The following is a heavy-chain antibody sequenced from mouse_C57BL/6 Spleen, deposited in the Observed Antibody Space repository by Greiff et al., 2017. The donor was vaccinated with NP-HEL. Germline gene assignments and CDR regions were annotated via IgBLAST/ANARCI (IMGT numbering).Heavy chain of an antibody. Sequence: QVQLQQPGAELVKPGASVKLSCKASGYTFTRYWMHWVKQRPGQGLEWIGMIHPNSGSTNYNEKFKSKATLTVDKSSSTAYMQLSSLTSEDSAVYYCARVITGYYYSMDYWGQGTSVTVSS. CDR3: ARVITGYYYSMDY. J-gene: IGHJ4*01. V-gene: IGHV1-64*01. D-gene: IGHD2-4*01. CDR1: GYTFTRYW. CDR2: IHPNSGST.